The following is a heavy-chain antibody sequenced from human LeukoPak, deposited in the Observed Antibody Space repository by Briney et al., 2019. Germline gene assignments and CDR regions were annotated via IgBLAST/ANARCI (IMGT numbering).Heavy chain of an antibody. CDR1: GGSISSYY. CDR3: ARVGGNSESYGWFGP. D-gene: IGHD4-23*01. Sequence: SETLSLTCTVSGGSISSYYWSWIRQPPGKGLEWIGYIYYSGSTNYNPSLKSRVTISVDTSKNQFSLKLSSVTAADTAVYYCARVGGNSESYGWFGPWGQGSLVTVSS. V-gene: IGHV4-59*01. CDR2: IYYSGST. J-gene: IGHJ5*02.